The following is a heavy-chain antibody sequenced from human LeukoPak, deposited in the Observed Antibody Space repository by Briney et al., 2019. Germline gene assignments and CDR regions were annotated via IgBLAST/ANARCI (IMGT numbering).Heavy chain of an antibody. D-gene: IGHD3-22*01. Sequence: SETLSLTCTVSGGSISSSSYYWGWIRQPPGKGLEWIGSIYYSGSTYYNPSLKSRVTISVDTSKIQFSLKLSSVTAADTAVYYCARVNYYDSSGYVYAFDIWGQGTMVTVSS. CDR1: GGSISSSSYY. J-gene: IGHJ3*02. CDR2: IYYSGST. V-gene: IGHV4-39*01. CDR3: ARVNYYDSSGYVYAFDI.